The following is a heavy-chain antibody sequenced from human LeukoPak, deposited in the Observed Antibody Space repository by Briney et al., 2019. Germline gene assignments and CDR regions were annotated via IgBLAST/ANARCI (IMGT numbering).Heavy chain of an antibody. CDR2: IYYSGST. D-gene: IGHD5-24*01. Sequence: PSETLSLTCTVSGGTIITRSYNWGWIRQPPGKGLEWIGSIYYSGSTNYNPSLKSRVTIYVDTSKNQFSLRLTSVTAADTALYYCARSPLESRRDAYNFYFDYWGQGALVTVSS. V-gene: IGHV4-39*01. J-gene: IGHJ4*02. CDR1: GGTIITRSYN. CDR3: ARSPLESRRDAYNFYFDY.